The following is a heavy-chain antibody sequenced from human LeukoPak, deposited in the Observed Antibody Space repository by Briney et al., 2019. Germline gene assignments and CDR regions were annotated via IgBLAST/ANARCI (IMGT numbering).Heavy chain of an antibody. J-gene: IGHJ6*02. V-gene: IGHV1-2*06. Sequence: GESLKISCKGSGYSFTGYYMHWVRQAPGQGLEWMGRINPNSGGTNYAQKFQGRVTMTRDTSISTAYMELSRLRSDDTAVYYCARDTAMVHYYYYGMDVWGQGTTVAVSS. CDR3: ARDTAMVHYYYYGMDV. CDR1: GYSFTGYY. D-gene: IGHD5-18*01. CDR2: INPNSGGT.